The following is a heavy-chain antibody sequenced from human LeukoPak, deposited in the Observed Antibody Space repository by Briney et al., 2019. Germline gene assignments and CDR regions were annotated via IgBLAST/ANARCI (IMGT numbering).Heavy chain of an antibody. J-gene: IGHJ5*02. D-gene: IGHD2-15*01. V-gene: IGHV4-59*01. CDR2: IYYSGST. Sequence: SETLSLTCTVSGGSISSYYWSWIRQPPGKELEWIGYIYYSGSTNYDPSLKSRVTISVDTSKSQFSLKMTSMTAADTAVYYCARARLYCSGRSCYTVNWFDRWGQGTLVTVSS. CDR1: GGSISSYY. CDR3: ARARLYCSGRSCYTVNWFDR.